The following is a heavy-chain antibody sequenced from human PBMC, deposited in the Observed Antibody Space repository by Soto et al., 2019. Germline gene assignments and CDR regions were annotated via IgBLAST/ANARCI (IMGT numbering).Heavy chain of an antibody. CDR3: ARRLAVAGTWDWFDP. J-gene: IGHJ5*02. CDR2: IYYSGST. Sequence: SETLSLTCTVSGGSISSYYWSWIRQPPGKGLEWIGYIYYSGSTNYNPSLKSRVTISVDTSKNQFSLKLSSVTAADTAVYYCARRLAVAGTWDWFDPWGQGTLVTVSS. D-gene: IGHD6-19*01. CDR1: GGSISSYY. V-gene: IGHV4-59*01.